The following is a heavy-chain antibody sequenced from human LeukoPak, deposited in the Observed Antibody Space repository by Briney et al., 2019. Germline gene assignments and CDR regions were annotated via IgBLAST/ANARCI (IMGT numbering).Heavy chain of an antibody. CDR2: IKQDGSGK. CDR3: ARGFRGWYAEGFDY. J-gene: IGHJ4*02. D-gene: IGHD6-19*01. V-gene: IGHV3-7*01. CDR1: GFSFSSYW. Sequence: GGSLRLSCAASGFSFSSYWMSWVRQAPGKGLEWVANIKQDGSGKYYVDSVKGRFTISRDNAKNSLYLQINSLRAEDTAVYYCARGFRGWYAEGFDYWGQGTVVTVSS.